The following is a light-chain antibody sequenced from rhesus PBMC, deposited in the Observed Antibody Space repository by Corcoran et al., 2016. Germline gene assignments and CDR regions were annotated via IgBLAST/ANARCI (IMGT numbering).Light chain of an antibody. CDR2: GAS. CDR3: QQYNNWHS. Sequence: EIVMTQSPATLSLSPGERATLPCRASQSVSSYVAWYQPKPAQVPRLLIYGASSRANGIPDRFSGSGSVTDFTLLISSLEPEDVGVYYCQQYNNWHSFGQGTKVEIK. CDR1: QSVSSY. V-gene: IGKV3S9*01. J-gene: IGKJ2*01.